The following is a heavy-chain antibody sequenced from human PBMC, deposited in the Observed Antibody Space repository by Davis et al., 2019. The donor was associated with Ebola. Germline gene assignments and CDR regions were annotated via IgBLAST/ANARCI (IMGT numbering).Heavy chain of an antibody. CDR1: GGTFSSYA. D-gene: IGHD5-12*01. CDR2: INPNFGTA. V-gene: IGHV1-69*13. CDR3: ASPARYSGYNPLYYSGMDV. J-gene: IGHJ6*02. Sequence: SVKVSCKASGGTFSSYAISWVRQAPGQGLEWMGGINPNFGTANYAQKFQGRVTITADESTSTAYMELSSLRSEDTAVYYCASPARYSGYNPLYYSGMDVWVQGTTVTVSS.